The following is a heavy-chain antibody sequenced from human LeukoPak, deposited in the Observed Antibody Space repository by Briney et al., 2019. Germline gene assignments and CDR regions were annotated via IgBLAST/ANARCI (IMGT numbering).Heavy chain of an antibody. D-gene: IGHD5-18*01. Sequence: GGSLRLSCAASGFTFSSYSMNWVRQAPGKGLEWVSSISSSSYIYYADSVKGRFTISRDNAKNSLYLQMNSLRAEDTAVYYCARDPHGELWSLAGDYWGQGTLVTVSS. J-gene: IGHJ4*02. CDR1: GFTFSSYS. CDR3: ARDPHGELWSLAGDY. CDR2: ISSSSYI. V-gene: IGHV3-21*01.